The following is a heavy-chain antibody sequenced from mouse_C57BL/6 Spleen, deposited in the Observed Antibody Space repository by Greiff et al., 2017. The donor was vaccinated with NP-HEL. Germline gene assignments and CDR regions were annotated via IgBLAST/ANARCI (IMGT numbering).Heavy chain of an antibody. CDR3: ARAGCYYDYDDYFDY. CDR1: GYAFTNYL. V-gene: IGHV1-54*01. D-gene: IGHD2-4*01. CDR2: INPGSGGT. Sequence: QVQLQQSGAELVRPGTSVKVSCKASGYAFTNYLIEWVKQRPGQGLEWIGVINPGSGGTNYNEKFKGKATLTADKSSSTAYMQLSSLTSEDSAVYFCARAGCYYDYDDYFDYWGQGTTLTVSS. J-gene: IGHJ2*01.